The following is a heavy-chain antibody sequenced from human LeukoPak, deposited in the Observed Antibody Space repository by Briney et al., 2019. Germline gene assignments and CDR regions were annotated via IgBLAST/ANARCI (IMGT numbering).Heavy chain of an antibody. V-gene: IGHV4-39*01. CDR3: ARQVSDYFYYYIDV. CDR1: GGSISSSSYY. Sequence: SETLSLTCTVSGGSISSSSYYWNWIRQPPGKGLEWVGSIYYSGTTYYNSSLKSQVTISEDTSKNRFSLMLTSVTAADTAVYYCARQVSDYFYYYIDVWGEGTTVIDSS. J-gene: IGHJ6*03. CDR2: IYYSGTT.